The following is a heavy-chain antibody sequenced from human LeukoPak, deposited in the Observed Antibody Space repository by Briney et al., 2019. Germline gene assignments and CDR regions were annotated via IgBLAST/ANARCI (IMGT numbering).Heavy chain of an antibody. D-gene: IGHD2-15*01. CDR2: ISSSGSTI. CDR1: GFTFSSYE. CDR3: ARTLGIYCSGGSCYSARYYFDY. J-gene: IGHJ4*02. Sequence: GGSLRLSCAASGFTFSSYEMNWVRQAPGKGLEWVSYISSSGSTIYYADSVKGRFTISRDNAKNSLYLQMNSLRAEDTAVYYCARTLGIYCSGGSCYSARYYFDYWGQGTLVTVSS. V-gene: IGHV3-48*03.